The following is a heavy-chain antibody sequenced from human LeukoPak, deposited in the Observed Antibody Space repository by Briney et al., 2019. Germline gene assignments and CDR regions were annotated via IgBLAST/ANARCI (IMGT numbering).Heavy chain of an antibody. CDR1: GFTFSSYG. V-gene: IGHV3-30*02. Sequence: GGSLRLSCAASGFTFSSYGMHWVRQAPGKGLEWVAFIRYDGSNKYYADSVKGRFTIPRDNSKNTLYLQMNSLRAEDTAVYYCAKDLLAARPSVQYFDYWGQGTLDTVSS. CDR2: IRYDGSNK. J-gene: IGHJ4*02. CDR3: AKDLLAARPSVQYFDY. D-gene: IGHD6-6*01.